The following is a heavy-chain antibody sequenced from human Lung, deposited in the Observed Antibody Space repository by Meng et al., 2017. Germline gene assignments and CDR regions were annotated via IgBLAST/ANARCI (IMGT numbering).Heavy chain of an antibody. CDR3: ARGPTTMAHDFDY. D-gene: IGHD4-11*01. V-gene: IGHV4-34*01. J-gene: IGHJ4*02. CDR2: INHSGST. Sequence: VPLQQWGAGLLKLSETLSLTCVGSGGSFSDYYWSWIRHPPGKGLEWIGEINHSGSTHYNPSLESRATISVDTSQNNLSLKLSSVTAADSAVYYCARGPTTMAHDFDYWGQGTLVTVSS. CDR1: GGSFSDYY.